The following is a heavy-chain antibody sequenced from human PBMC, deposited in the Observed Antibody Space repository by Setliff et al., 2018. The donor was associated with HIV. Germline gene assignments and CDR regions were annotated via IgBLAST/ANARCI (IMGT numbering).Heavy chain of an antibody. Sequence: ASETLSLTCTVSGGSIRSSSYYWGWIRQPPGKGLEWIGSIYYSGRTYYNSSLKSRVTLSVDTSKNQFSLKLNSVTAADTAVYYCARQSMTLDAFDIWGQGTMVTVSS. J-gene: IGHJ3*02. CDR2: IYYSGRT. V-gene: IGHV4-39*01. CDR3: ARQSMTLDAFDI. CDR1: GGSIRSSSYY.